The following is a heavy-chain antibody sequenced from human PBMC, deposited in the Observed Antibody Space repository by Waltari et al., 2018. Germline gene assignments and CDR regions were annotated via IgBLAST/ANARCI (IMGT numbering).Heavy chain of an antibody. Sequence: LLESGGDLVQPGGSLRLSCTSSGFTFKNYARSWLRQAPGKGPAWVSTRRGSRRGTHYADSVKGRFTTSRDDSKNTLYLQMNTLRVDDTAIYFCAKDIVDFWSAMDLWGQGTLVTVSS. CDR3: AKDIVDFWSAMDL. CDR2: RRGSRRGT. J-gene: IGHJ4*02. V-gene: IGHV3-23*01. CDR1: GFTFKNYA. D-gene: IGHD3-3*01.